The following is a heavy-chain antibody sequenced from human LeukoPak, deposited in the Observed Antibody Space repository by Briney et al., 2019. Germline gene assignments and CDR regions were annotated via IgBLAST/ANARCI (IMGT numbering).Heavy chain of an antibody. CDR3: ATNIAAGGTASYFDY. V-gene: IGHV4-39*07. CDR1: GGSFSNTFYY. CDR2: IYHSGST. Sequence: SETLSLTCSVSGGSFSNTFYYWGWVRQPPGKGLEWIGSIYHSGSTYYNPSLKSRVTISVDTSKNQFSLKLSSVTAADTAVYYCATNIAAGGTASYFDYWGQGTLVTVSS. J-gene: IGHJ4*02. D-gene: IGHD6-13*01.